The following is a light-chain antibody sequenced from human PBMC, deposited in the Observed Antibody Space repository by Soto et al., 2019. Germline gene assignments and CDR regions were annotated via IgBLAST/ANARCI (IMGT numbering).Light chain of an antibody. CDR2: DAS. Sequence: EIVLTQSQATLSLSPGERATLSGRASQSVTRYLAWYQQKPGQAPRILIYDASTRAAVIPARFSGSGSGTDFTLTISSLEPEYFAVYYCQHRSNWWTFGQGTKVEIK. CDR3: QHRSNWWT. V-gene: IGKV3-11*01. J-gene: IGKJ1*01. CDR1: QSVTRY.